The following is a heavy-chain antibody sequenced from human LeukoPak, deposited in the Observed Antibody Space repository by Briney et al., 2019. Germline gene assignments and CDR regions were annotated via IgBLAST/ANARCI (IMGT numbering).Heavy chain of an antibody. V-gene: IGHV3-7*01. CDR3: ARDTYRFFDL. CDR1: GFSFSTYG. CDR2: IKEDGSDK. J-gene: IGHJ2*01. Sequence: GTSLRLSCATSGFSFSTYGMHWVRQAPGKGLEWVADIKEDGSDKYSVDSVRGRFTISRDNAKNSLYLQMNSLRAEDTAVYYCARDTYRFFDLWGRGTLVTVSS.